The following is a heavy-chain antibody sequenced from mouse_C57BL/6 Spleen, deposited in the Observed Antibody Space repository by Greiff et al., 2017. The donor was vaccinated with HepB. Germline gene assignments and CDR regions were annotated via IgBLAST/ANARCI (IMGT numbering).Heavy chain of an antibody. D-gene: IGHD2-2*01. CDR1: GYTFTSYW. J-gene: IGHJ2*01. CDR3: AREGYDDGGDY. Sequence: QVQLKQPGAELVKPGASVKMSCKASGYTFTSYWITWVKQRPGQGLEWIGDIYPGSGSTNYNEKFKSKATLTVDTSSSTAYMQLSSLTSEDSAVYYCAREGYDDGGDYWGQGTTLTVSS. CDR2: IYPGSGST. V-gene: IGHV1-55*01.